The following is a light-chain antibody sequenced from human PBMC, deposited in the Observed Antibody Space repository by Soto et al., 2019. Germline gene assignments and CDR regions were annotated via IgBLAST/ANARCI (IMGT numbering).Light chain of an antibody. V-gene: IGKV3-15*01. CDR2: GAS. J-gene: IGKJ2*01. CDR3: QQYNNWPPYT. Sequence: EIVMTQSPATLSVSPGERVTLSCRASQSVSSNLASYQQKPGQAPRLLIYGASTRATGIPARFSGSGSGTEFTLTISSLQSEDFAVYYCQQYNNWPPYTFGQGTKLEIK. CDR1: QSVSSN.